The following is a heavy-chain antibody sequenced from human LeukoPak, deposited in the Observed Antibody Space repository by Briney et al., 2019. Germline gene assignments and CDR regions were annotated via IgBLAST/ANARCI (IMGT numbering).Heavy chain of an antibody. CDR1: GFTFTTYW. CDR3: ARGGSGNWNAPFDY. D-gene: IGHD1-1*01. V-gene: IGHV3-7*01. CDR2: INQDGTEK. Sequence: GGSLRLSCAASGFTFTTYWMSWVRQLPGKGLEWVANINQDGTEKYYVDSVKGRFTISRDNAKNSLYLQMNSLRTEDTAVYYCARGGSGNWNAPFDYWGQGTLVTVSS. J-gene: IGHJ4*02.